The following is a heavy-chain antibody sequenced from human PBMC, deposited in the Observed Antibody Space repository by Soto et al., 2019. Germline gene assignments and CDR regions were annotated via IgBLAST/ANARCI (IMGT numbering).Heavy chain of an antibody. CDR2: MNPNSGNT. J-gene: IGHJ6*02. CDR1: GYTFTSYD. CDR3: ARRGYSSSWYYYYYYGMDV. D-gene: IGHD6-13*01. V-gene: IGHV1-8*01. Sequence: QVQLVQSGAEVKKPGASVKVSCKASGYTFTSYDINWVRQATGQGLEWMGWMNPNSGNTGYAKKLPGKVTLTTNTSISTAYMELRSLRSEDPAVYYCARRGYSSSWYYYYYYGMDVWGQGTTVTVSS.